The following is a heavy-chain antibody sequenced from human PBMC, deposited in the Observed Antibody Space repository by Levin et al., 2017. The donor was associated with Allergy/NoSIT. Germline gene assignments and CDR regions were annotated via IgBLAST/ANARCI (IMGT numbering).Heavy chain of an antibody. V-gene: IGHV3-48*01. CDR2: ISSSSSTI. Sequence: GGSLRLSCAASGFTFSSYSMNWVRQAPGKGLEWVSYISSSSSTIYYADSVKGRFTISRDNAKNSLYLQMNSLRAEDTAVYYCARDKITMVRGPTTIFDYWGQGTLVTVSS. CDR1: GFTFSSYS. D-gene: IGHD3-10*01. CDR3: ARDKITMVRGPTTIFDY. J-gene: IGHJ4*02.